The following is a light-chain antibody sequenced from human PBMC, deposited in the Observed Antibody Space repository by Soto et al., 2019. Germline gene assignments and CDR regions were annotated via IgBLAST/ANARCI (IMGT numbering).Light chain of an antibody. CDR2: DVN. V-gene: IGLV2-14*03. Sequence: ALTQPASVSGSPGQSIAISCTGTSSDVGFYNYVSWYQQHPGKAPKLMVYDVNNRPSGVSNRFSGSKSGNTASLTISGLQAEDEADYYCTSYTTSSTYVFGTGTKVT. J-gene: IGLJ1*01. CDR1: SSDVGFYNY. CDR3: TSYTTSSTYV.